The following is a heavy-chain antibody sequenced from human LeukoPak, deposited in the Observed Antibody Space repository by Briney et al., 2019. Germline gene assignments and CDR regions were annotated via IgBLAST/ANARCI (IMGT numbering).Heavy chain of an antibody. J-gene: IGHJ3*02. CDR2: IKQDGSEK. D-gene: IGHD6-6*01. CDR1: GFTFSSYW. V-gene: IGHV3-7*01. Sequence: GGSLRLSCAASGFTFSSYWMSWVRQAPGKGLEWVANIKQDGSEKYYVDSVKGRFTISRDNAKNSLYLQMNSLRAEDTAVYYCARDNGVGSKIAARPGTGAFDIWGQGTMVTVSS. CDR3: ARDNGVGSKIAARPGTGAFDI.